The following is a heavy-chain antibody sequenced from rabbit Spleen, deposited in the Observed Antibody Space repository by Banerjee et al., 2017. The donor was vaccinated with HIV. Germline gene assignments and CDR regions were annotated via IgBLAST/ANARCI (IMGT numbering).Heavy chain of an antibody. CDR3: VRNSGWGVSYLTL. V-gene: IGHV1S47*01. D-gene: IGHD4-1*01. CDR2: IDPIFGGT. Sequence: QEQLVESGGGLVQPGGSLKLSCKASGFDFSSYGMSWVRQAPGKGLEWIGYIDPIFGGTYYASWVNGRFSVSRENTQNTVSLQLNSLTVADTATYFCVRNSGWGVSYLTLWGPGTLVTVS. CDR1: GFDFSSYG. J-gene: IGHJ4*01.